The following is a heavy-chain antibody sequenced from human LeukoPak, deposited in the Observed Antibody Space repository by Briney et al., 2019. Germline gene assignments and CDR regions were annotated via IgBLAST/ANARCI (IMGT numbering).Heavy chain of an antibody. V-gene: IGHV4-59*01. CDR3: AREGDSGYDPFDY. J-gene: IGHJ4*02. D-gene: IGHD5-12*01. CDR1: GGSISSYY. Sequence: PSETLSLTCTVSGGSISSYYWSWIRQPPGKGLEWIGYIYYSGSTNYNPSLKSRVTISVDTSKNQFSLKLSSVTAADTAVYYCAREGDSGYDPFDYWGQGTLVTVSS. CDR2: IYYSGST.